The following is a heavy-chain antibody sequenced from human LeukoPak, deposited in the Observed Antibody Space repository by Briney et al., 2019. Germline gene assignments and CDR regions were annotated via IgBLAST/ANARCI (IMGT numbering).Heavy chain of an antibody. D-gene: IGHD6-13*01. V-gene: IGHV5-51*01. CDR3: ARQNHIAAAATDY. Sequence: GESLKISCKGSGYSFTSYWIGWVRQMPGKGLEWMGIIYPGDSGTRYSPSFQGQVTISADKSISTAYLQWSRLKASDTAMYCCARQNHIAAAATDYWGQGTLVTVSS. CDR1: GYSFTSYW. J-gene: IGHJ4*02. CDR2: IYPGDSGT.